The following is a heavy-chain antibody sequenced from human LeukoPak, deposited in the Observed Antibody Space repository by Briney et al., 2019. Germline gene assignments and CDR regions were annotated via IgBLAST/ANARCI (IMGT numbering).Heavy chain of an antibody. CDR1: GFTFSSYG. J-gene: IGHJ6*02. Sequence: PGGSLRLSCAASGFTFSSYGMHWVRQAPGKGLEWVSSIGGGGGTTYYADSVKGRFTISRDSSKTTLYLQMNSLRVEDTAVHYCAYCGGDCYSNYYYGMDVWGQGTTVTVSS. CDR2: IGGGGGTT. D-gene: IGHD2-21*02. V-gene: IGHV3-23*01. CDR3: AYCGGDCYSNYYYGMDV.